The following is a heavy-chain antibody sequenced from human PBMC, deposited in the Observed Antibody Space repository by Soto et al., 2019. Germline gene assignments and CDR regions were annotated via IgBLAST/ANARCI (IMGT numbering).Heavy chain of an antibody. V-gene: IGHV3-30-3*01. Sequence: QVQLVESGGGVVQPGRSLRLSCAASGFTFSSYAMNWVRQAPGKGLEWVAVISDDGSNKYYADSVKGRFTISRDNSKNTLYLQMNSLRAEDTAVYYCARVPSSSGRAHFDYWGQGTLVTVSS. CDR2: ISDDGSNK. J-gene: IGHJ4*02. CDR1: GFTFSSYA. CDR3: ARVPSSSGRAHFDY. D-gene: IGHD2-15*01.